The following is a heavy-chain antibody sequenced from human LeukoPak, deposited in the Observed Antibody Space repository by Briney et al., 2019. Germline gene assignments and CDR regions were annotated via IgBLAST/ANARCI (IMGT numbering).Heavy chain of an antibody. CDR1: GFTVSSNY. CDR3: ARDESGTTGMDV. CDR2: IYSGGTT. Sequence: GGSLRLSCAASGFTVSSNYMSWVRQAPGKGLECVSVIYSGGTTYYADSVKGRFTISRDNSKNTLYLQMNSLRPEDTAVYYCARDESGTTGMDVGGRETTVTVSS. D-gene: IGHD1-14*01. V-gene: IGHV3-66*01. J-gene: IGHJ6*02.